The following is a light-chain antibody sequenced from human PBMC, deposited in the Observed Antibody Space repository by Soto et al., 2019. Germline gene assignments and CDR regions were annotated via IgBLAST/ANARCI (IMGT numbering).Light chain of an antibody. CDR2: EGS. CDR3: CSYAGSSTYV. V-gene: IGLV2-23*01. Sequence: QSVLTQPASVSGSPGQSITISCTGTSSDVGGYNLVSWYQQHPGKAPKLMISEGSKRPSGVSNRFSGSKSGNTASLTISGLQAEDEADYYCCSYAGSSTYVFGTGTKLTVL. J-gene: IGLJ1*01. CDR1: SSDVGGYNL.